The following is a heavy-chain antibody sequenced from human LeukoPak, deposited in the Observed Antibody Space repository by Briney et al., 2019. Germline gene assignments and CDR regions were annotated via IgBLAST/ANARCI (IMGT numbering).Heavy chain of an antibody. J-gene: IGHJ4*02. CDR1: GFTFSSYA. CDR3: ENDFWRGYHIL. V-gene: IGHV3-21*01. Sequence: PGGSLRLSCAASGFTFSSYAMNWVRQAPGKGLEWVSSISSSSSYIYYADSVKGRFTISRDNAKNSLYLQMNSLRAEDTAVYYCENDFWRGYHILWGQGTLVTVSS. D-gene: IGHD3-3*01. CDR2: ISSSSSYI.